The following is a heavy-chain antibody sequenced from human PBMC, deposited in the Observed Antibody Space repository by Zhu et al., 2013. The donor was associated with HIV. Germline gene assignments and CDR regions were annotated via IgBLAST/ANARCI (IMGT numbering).Heavy chain of an antibody. V-gene: IGHV1-2*02. Sequence: QVQLVQSGADMKKTGASVKVSCKASGYTLTGYYMHWARQAPGQGLEWMGWLNPNSGGTNNAQKFQGRVTMTRDTSISTAYMELSRLRSDDTAVYYCARAGAERWLQSAYYFDYWGQGTLVTVSS. CDR2: LNPNSGGT. CDR1: GYTLTGYY. D-gene: IGHD5-12*01. CDR3: ARAGAERWLQSAYYFDY. J-gene: IGHJ4*02.